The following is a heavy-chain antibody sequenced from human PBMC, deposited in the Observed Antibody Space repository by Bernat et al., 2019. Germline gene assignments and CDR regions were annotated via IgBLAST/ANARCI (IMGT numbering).Heavy chain of an antibody. J-gene: IGHJ4*02. CDR1: GFTFSSYG. CDR2: ISYDGSNK. CDR3: AKIIWGPLELRGDY. Sequence: QVQLVESGGGVVQPGRSLRLSCAASGFTFSSYGIHWVRQAPGKGLEWVAVISYDGSNKYYVDSVKGRFTISRDNSRDTLYLQMNSLGAEDTAVYYCAKIIWGPLELRGDYWGQGTLVTVCS. V-gene: IGHV3-30*18. D-gene: IGHD1-7*01.